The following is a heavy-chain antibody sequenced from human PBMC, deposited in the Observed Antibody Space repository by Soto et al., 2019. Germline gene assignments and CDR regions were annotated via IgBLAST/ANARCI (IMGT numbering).Heavy chain of an antibody. D-gene: IGHD2-21*02. Sequence: VQLQESGPGLVKPSGTLSLTCAVSGVSISDNKWWNWVRQPPGKGLEWIGEIHHSGRTSYNPSLKSRVTISVDTSKNQFSLNLSSVTAADTAVYYCARGGDWRFDYWGQGALVTVSS. V-gene: IGHV4-4*02. CDR3: ARGGDWRFDY. CDR1: GVSISDNKW. J-gene: IGHJ4*02. CDR2: IHHSGRT.